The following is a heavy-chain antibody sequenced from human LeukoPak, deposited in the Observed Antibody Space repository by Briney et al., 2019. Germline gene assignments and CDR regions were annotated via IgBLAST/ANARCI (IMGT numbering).Heavy chain of an antibody. CDR1: GLTFSNCW. V-gene: IGHV3-7*01. CDR3: ERGHYGFY. D-gene: IGHD3-10*01. J-gene: IGHJ4*02. Sequence: GGSLTLSSAASGLTFSNCWLTWVRQAPGKGLEWVANIKEGGSKKSNVYHVNGRFTTSEDTANSFLMLQIKIPTAEATADYYSERGHYGFYWGLGTLVTVSS. CDR2: IKEGGSKK.